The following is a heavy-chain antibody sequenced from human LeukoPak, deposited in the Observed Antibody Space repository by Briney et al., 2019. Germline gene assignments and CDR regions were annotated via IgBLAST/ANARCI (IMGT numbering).Heavy chain of an antibody. CDR1: GGSISSSSYY. J-gene: IGHJ4*02. D-gene: IGHD3-22*01. CDR2: INHSGST. Sequence: SETLSLTCTVSGGSISSSSYYWGWIRQPPGKGLEWIGEINHSGSTNYNPSLKSRVTISVDTSKNQFSLKLSSVTAADTAVYYCARRVTMIVVVITRNEFDYWGQGTLVTVSS. CDR3: ARRVTMIVVVITRNEFDY. V-gene: IGHV4-39*01.